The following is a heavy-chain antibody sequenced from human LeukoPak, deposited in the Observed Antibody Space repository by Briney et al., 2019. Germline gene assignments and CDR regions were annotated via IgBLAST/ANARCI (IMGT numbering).Heavy chain of an antibody. D-gene: IGHD6-13*01. CDR2: IYYSGST. Sequence: PSETLSLTCTVSGGSISSYYWSWIRQPPGKGLEWIGYIYYSGSTNYNPSLKSRVTISVDTPKNQFSLKLSSVTAADTAVYYCARTKQQLALDYWGQGTLVTVSS. V-gene: IGHV4-59*01. J-gene: IGHJ4*02. CDR1: GGSISSYY. CDR3: ARTKQQLALDY.